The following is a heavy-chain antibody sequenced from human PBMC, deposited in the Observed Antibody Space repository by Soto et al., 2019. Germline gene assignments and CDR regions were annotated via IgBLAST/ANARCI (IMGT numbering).Heavy chain of an antibody. V-gene: IGHV1-18*01. CDR1: GYTFTSYG. CDR3: ARDYDFWSGPDGADY. Sequence: GASVKVSCKASGYTFTSYGISWVRQAPGQGLEWMGWISAYNGNTNYAQKLQGRVTMTTDTSTSTAYMELRSLRSDDTAVYYCARDYDFWSGPDGADYWGQGTLVTVSS. D-gene: IGHD3-3*01. CDR2: ISAYNGNT. J-gene: IGHJ4*02.